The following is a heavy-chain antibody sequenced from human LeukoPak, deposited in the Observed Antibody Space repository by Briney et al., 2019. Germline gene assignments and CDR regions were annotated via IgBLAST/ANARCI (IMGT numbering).Heavy chain of an antibody. CDR3: ASGKRYSSIDY. CDR2: ISHSSRTI. V-gene: IGHV3-48*01. J-gene: IGHJ4*02. Sequence: PGGSLRLSCAASGFTFSSYSMNWARQAPGKGLEWVSYISHSSRTIYYADSVKGRFTISRDNAKNSLYLQMNSLRAEDSAVYYCASGKRYSSIDYWGQGTLVTVSS. CDR1: GFTFSSYS. D-gene: IGHD6-13*01.